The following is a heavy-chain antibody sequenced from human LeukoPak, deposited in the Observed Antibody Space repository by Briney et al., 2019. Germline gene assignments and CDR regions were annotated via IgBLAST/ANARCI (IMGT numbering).Heavy chain of an antibody. CDR2: ISWISGRI. V-gene: IGHV3-9*01. Sequence: GRSLRLSCAASGFTFDDYAMHGVRQAPRRGLERGSGISWISGRIGYAVSVKGRFSISRDNAKNSLYLQMNSLRAEDTALYYCAKVVSGSSGYFRNYGMDVWGQGTTVTVSS. CDR3: AKVVSGSSGYFRNYGMDV. D-gene: IGHD3-22*01. J-gene: IGHJ6*02. CDR1: GFTFDDYA.